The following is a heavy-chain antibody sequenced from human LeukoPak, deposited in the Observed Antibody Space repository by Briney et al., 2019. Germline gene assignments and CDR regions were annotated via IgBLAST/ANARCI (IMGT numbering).Heavy chain of an antibody. J-gene: IGHJ4*02. Sequence: PGGSLRLSCAASGFTFSSYGMHWVRQAPGKGLEWGAVISYDGSNKYYADSVKGRFTISRDNSKNTLYLQMNSLRAEDTAVYYCAKVGSYGLDYFDYWGQGTLVTVSS. CDR1: GFTFSSYG. V-gene: IGHV3-30*18. CDR3: AKVGSYGLDYFDY. D-gene: IGHD5-18*01. CDR2: ISYDGSNK.